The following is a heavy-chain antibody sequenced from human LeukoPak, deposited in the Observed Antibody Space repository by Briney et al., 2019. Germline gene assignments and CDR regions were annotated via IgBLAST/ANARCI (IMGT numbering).Heavy chain of an antibody. J-gene: IGHJ4*02. Sequence: GGSLRLSCAASGFTFSSHGMHWVRQAPGKGLKWVAVIWYDGSKKYYGDSVKGRFTISRDDSRNTLYLQMESLRVEGTAVYYCARVWGMGYTADYWGQGTLVTVSS. D-gene: IGHD3-16*01. CDR2: IWYDGSKK. V-gene: IGHV3-33*01. CDR3: ARVWGMGYTADY. CDR1: GFTFSSHG.